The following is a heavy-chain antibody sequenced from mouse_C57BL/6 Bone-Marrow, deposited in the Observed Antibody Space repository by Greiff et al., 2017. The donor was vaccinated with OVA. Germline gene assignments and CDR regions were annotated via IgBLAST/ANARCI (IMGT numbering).Heavy chain of an antibody. CDR2: IYPGSGNT. CDR3: ARSSPRRGAMDY. Sequence: QVQLKESGAELVRPGASVKLSCKASGYTFTDYYINWVKQRPGQGLEWIARIYPGSGNTYYNEKFKGKATLTAEKSSSTAYMQLSSLTSDDSAVYFCARSSPRRGAMDYWGQGTSVTVSS. V-gene: IGHV1-76*01. CDR1: GYTFTDYY. D-gene: IGHD2-10*02. J-gene: IGHJ4*01.